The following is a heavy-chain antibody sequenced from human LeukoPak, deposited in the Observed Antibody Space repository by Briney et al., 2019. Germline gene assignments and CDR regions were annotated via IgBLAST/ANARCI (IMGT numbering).Heavy chain of an antibody. D-gene: IGHD4-11*01. CDR3: ARVTVPSASWFDP. Sequence: GASVKVSCKASGYTFTGYYMHWVRQAPGQGLEWMGWINPNSGGTNYAQKFQGRVTMTRDTSISRAYMELSRLRSDDTAVYYCARVTVPSASWFDPWGQGTLVTVSS. J-gene: IGHJ5*02. V-gene: IGHV1-2*02. CDR1: GYTFTGYY. CDR2: INPNSGGT.